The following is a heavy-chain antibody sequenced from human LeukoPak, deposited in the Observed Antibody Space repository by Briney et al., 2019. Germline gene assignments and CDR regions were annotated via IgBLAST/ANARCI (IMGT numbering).Heavy chain of an antibody. CDR2: INPDSGVT. J-gene: IGHJ2*01. V-gene: IGHV1-2*02. Sequence: ASVKVSCKASGYTFTGYYVNWARQAPGQGLEWMGWINPDSGVTNFALKFQGRATMTWDTSVSTAYMELRSLRSDDTAVYYCASYRDSPFDLWGRGTLVTVSS. CDR1: GYTFTGYY. CDR3: ASYRDSPFDL. D-gene: IGHD1-26*01.